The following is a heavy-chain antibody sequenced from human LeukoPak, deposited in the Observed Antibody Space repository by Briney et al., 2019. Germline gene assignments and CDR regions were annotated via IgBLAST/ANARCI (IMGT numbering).Heavy chain of an antibody. CDR3: AIDRIAVAGYSFDY. J-gene: IGHJ4*02. D-gene: IGHD6-19*01. CDR2: ILYGRSNK. CDR1: VFTFSSYA. V-gene: IGHV3-30*04. Sequence: GGSLRLSCAASVFTFSSYATHWVRHAPRKGLEWGAVILYGRSNKYYTVSVRGRFTLSRDNSKITLYMQMNSLRAEDTAVYYCAIDRIAVAGYSFDYWGQGTLVTVSS.